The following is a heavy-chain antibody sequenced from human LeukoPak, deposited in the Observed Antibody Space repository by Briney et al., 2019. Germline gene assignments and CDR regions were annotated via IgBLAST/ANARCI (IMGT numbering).Heavy chain of an antibody. V-gene: IGHV3-23*01. J-gene: IGHJ4*02. CDR3: AKIRAARPGY. CDR1: GFTFSRYG. D-gene: IGHD6-6*01. CDR2: ISDSGATI. Sequence: TGGSLRLSXAASGFTFSRYGVNWVRQAPGKGLEWVSGISDSGATIYYADSVKGRFTISRDNSKNMLYLQMHSLRPEDTAIYYCAKIRAARPGYWGQGTLVTVSS.